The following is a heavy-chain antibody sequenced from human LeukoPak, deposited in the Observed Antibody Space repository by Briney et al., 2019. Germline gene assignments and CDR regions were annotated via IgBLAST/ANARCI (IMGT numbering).Heavy chain of an antibody. D-gene: IGHD2-21*02. Sequence: SETLSLTCAVYGGSFSGYYWSWIRQPPGKGLDWIGEINHSGSTNYNPSLKSRVTISVDTSKNQFSLKLSSVTAADTAVYYCARSYCGGDCYSGAPYYYYGMDVWGQGTTVTVSS. CDR1: GGSFSGYY. J-gene: IGHJ6*02. CDR3: ARSYCGGDCYSGAPYYYYGMDV. CDR2: INHSGST. V-gene: IGHV4-34*01.